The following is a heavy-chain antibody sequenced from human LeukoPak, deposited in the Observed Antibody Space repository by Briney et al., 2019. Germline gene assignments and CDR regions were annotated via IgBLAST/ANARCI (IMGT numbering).Heavy chain of an antibody. CDR2: ISGSGGST. J-gene: IGHJ4*02. V-gene: IGHV3-23*01. Sequence: GGSLRLSCAASGFTFSSYAMSWVRQAPGKGLEWVSAISGSGGSTYYADSVKGRFTISRDNSKNTLHLQMNSLRAEDTAVYYCAKNGDGYNFALVFDYWGQGTLVTVSS. CDR3: AKNGDGYNFALVFDY. CDR1: GFTFSSYA. D-gene: IGHD5-24*01.